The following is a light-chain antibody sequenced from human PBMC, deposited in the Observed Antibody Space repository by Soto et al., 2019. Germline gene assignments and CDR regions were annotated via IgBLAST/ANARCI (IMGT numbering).Light chain of an antibody. Sequence: DIQMTQSPTSLSASVGGRVTITCRASQGSRTFVAWYQQKPGKAPKLLIYAASTLQSGVPSRFSGSGSGTDFTLTINSLQPEDVATYAYQKDSSVPVVGPWTKVAIK. CDR2: AAS. CDR1: QGSRTF. V-gene: IGKV1-27*01. CDR3: QKDSSVPV. J-gene: IGKJ3*01.